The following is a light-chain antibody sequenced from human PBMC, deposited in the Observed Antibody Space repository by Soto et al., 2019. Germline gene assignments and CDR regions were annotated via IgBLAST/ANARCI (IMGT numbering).Light chain of an antibody. Sequence: DIVMTQSPDSLAVSLGERATINCKSSQSVLYSSTNKNYLAWYQQKPGQSPKLLIYWASTRESGVPDRFSGSWSGTDFTLTISSLQAEDVAAYYCQQYYSTPLTFGGGTKVAIK. CDR1: QSVLYSSTNKNY. CDR3: QQYYSTPLT. V-gene: IGKV4-1*01. J-gene: IGKJ4*01. CDR2: WAS.